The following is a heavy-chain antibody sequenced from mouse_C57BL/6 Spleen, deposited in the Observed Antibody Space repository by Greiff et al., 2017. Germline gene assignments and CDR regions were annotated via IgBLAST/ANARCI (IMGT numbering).Heavy chain of an antibody. CDR1: GYTFTDYN. CDR2: INPNNGGT. V-gene: IGHV1-22*01. CDR3: APITTVVSYYAMDY. D-gene: IGHD1-1*01. J-gene: IGHJ4*01. Sequence: VQLQQSGPELVKPGASVKMSCKASGYTFTDYNMHWVKQSHGKSLEWIGYINPNNGGTSYNQKFKGKATLTGNKSSSTAYMELRSLTSEDSAVYYCAPITTVVSYYAMDYWGQGTSVTVSS.